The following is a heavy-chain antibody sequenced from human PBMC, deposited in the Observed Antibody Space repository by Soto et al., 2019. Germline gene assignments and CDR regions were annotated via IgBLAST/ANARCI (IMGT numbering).Heavy chain of an antibody. Sequence: SETLSLTCTVSGGSISSGGYYWSWIRQHPGKGLEWIGYIYYSGSTYYNPSLKSRVTIPVDTSKNQFSLKLSSVTAADTAVYYCAGRQQLVIRPRDDAFDIWGQGTMVTVSS. CDR1: GGSISSGGYY. CDR3: AGRQQLVIRPRDDAFDI. V-gene: IGHV4-31*03. D-gene: IGHD6-13*01. J-gene: IGHJ3*02. CDR2: IYYSGST.